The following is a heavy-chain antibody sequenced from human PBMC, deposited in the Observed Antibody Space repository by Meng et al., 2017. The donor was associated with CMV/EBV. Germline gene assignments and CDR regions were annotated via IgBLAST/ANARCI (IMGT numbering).Heavy chain of an antibody. Sequence: GESLKISCSASGSTFSNYNMNWVRQAPGKGPEWVSSVSSTSTDIYYADSVKGRFTISRDNAKKSLSLQMDSLRVEDTAVYYCARGKYGIYPFHYGMDVWGQGTTVTVSS. CDR1: GSTFSNYN. V-gene: IGHV3-21*01. CDR2: VSSTSTDI. CDR3: ARGKYGIYPFHYGMDV. D-gene: IGHD2/OR15-2a*01. J-gene: IGHJ6*02.